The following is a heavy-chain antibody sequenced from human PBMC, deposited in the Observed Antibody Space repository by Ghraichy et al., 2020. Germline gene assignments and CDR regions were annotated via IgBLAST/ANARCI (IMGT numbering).Heavy chain of an antibody. J-gene: IGHJ3*01. D-gene: IGHD3-16*01. Sequence: SETLSLTCTVSGGSISSYYWSWIRQPPGKGLEWIGYIYHSGSTNYNPSLKSRLTISVDKSKNQFSLNMKSVTAADTAVYYCARYDLRDGHYDIFDLWGQGTMVTVSS. CDR2: IYHSGST. CDR3: ARYDLRDGHYDIFDL. V-gene: IGHV4-59*01. CDR1: GGSISSYY.